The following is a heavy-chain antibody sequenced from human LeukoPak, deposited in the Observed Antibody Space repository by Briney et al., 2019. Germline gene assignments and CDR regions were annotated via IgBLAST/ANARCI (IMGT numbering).Heavy chain of an antibody. V-gene: IGHV3-9*01. CDR1: GFPFDDYA. D-gene: IGHD6-13*01. CDR3: AKDRWGLSWALLH. CDR2: ISWNNGSI. Sequence: GGSLRLSCAASGFPFDDYAMHWVQQAPGKGLEWVSGISWNNGSIGYADSVKGRFTISRDNAKNSLYLQMNSLRAEDTALYYCAKDRWGLSWALLHWGQGTLVTVSS. J-gene: IGHJ4*02.